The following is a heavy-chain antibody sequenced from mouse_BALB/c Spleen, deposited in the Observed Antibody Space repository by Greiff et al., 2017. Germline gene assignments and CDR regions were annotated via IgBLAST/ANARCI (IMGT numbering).Heavy chain of an antibody. Sequence: DVKLQESGPGLVKPSQSLSLTCTVTGYSITSDYAWNWIRQFPGNKLEWMGYISYSGSTSYNPSLKSRISITRDTSKNQFFLQLNSVTTEDTATYYCARIGSSRYWYFDVWGAGTTVTVSS. V-gene: IGHV3-2*02. D-gene: IGHD1-1*01. CDR1: GYSITSDYA. CDR2: ISYSGST. J-gene: IGHJ1*01. CDR3: ARIGSSRYWYFDV.